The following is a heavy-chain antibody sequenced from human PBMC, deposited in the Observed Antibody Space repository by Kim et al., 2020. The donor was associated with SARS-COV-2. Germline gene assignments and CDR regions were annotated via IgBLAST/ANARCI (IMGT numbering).Heavy chain of an antibody. V-gene: IGHV3-7*01. CDR3: ARGVL. D-gene: IGHD2-2*01. Sequence: GSLRLSCVASGFTFSSSWMSWVRQTPGKGLEWVASIKQDGSEKYYVDSVKGRFTISRDNAKNSLYLQMNSLRVEDTAVYYCARGVLWGQGTLVTVSS. CDR2: IKQDGSEK. J-gene: IGHJ4*02. CDR1: GFTFSSSW.